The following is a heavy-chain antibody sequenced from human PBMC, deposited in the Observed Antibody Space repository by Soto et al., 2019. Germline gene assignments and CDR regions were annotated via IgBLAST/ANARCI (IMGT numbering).Heavy chain of an antibody. Sequence: GGSLRLSCAASGFTFSSYWMSWVRQAPGKGLEWVANIKQDGSEKYYVDSVKGRFTISRDNAKNSLYLQMNSLRAEDTAVYYCARARDMTPTLHYGFDPWGQGTLVTVSS. V-gene: IGHV3-7*01. D-gene: IGHD3-16*01. J-gene: IGHJ5*02. CDR3: ARARDMTPTLHYGFDP. CDR1: GFTFSSYW. CDR2: IKQDGSEK.